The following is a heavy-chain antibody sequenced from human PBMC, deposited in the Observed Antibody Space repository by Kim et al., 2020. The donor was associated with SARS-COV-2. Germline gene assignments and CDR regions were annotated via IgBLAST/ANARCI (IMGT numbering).Heavy chain of an antibody. Sequence: IIYAQELQDRLTMTEDTTIDTGYMELRSLESEDTAVYYCATYASGSRYFHLWGQGTLVTVSS. D-gene: IGHD3-10*01. CDR2: I. CDR3: ATYASGSRYFHL. V-gene: IGHV1-24*01. J-gene: IGHJ4*02.